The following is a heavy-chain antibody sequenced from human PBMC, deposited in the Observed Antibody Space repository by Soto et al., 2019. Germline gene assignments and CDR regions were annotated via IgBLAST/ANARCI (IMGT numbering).Heavy chain of an antibody. V-gene: IGHV3-21*01. J-gene: IGHJ4*02. D-gene: IGHD5-18*01. CDR1: GFTFSSYS. Sequence: PGASLRLSCAASGFTFSSYSMNWVRQAPGKGLEWVSSISSSSSYIYYADSVKGRFTISRDNAKNSLYLQMNSLRAEDTAVYYCARDQPGYSYGYGLGYWGQGTLVTVSS. CDR3: ARDQPGYSYGYGLGY. CDR2: ISSSSSYI.